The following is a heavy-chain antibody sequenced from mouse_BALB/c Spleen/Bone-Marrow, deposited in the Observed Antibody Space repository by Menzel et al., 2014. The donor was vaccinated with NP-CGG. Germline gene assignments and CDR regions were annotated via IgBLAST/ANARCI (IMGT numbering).Heavy chain of an antibody. J-gene: IGHJ1*01. V-gene: IGHV1-69*02. CDR1: GYTFSSYS. Sequence: QVQLQQSGAELVKPGASVKLSCKASGYTFSSYSMHWVKQRPGQGLEWIGEIDPSDSYTNYNQKFKGKATLTVDKSSSSTYMQLNSLTSEDSAVYYCARGGKGYDGYWYVDVWGAGAAGTGSS. CDR2: IDPSDSYT. CDR3: ARGGKGYDGYWYVDV. D-gene: IGHD2-2*01.